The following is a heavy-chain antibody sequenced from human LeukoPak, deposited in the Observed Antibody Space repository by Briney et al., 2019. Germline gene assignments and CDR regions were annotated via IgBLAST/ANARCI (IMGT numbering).Heavy chain of an antibody. J-gene: IGHJ6*02. V-gene: IGHV3-53*01. CDR3: ARDPGSGPAAGPHYYYYGMDV. Sequence: GGSLRLSCAASGFTVSSNYMSWVRQAPGKGLEWVSVIYSGGSTYYADSVKGRFTISRDNSKNTLYLQMNSLRAEDTAVYYCARDPGSGPAAGPHYYYYGMDVWGQGTTVTVSS. CDR2: IYSGGST. D-gene: IGHD6-13*01. CDR1: GFTVSSNY.